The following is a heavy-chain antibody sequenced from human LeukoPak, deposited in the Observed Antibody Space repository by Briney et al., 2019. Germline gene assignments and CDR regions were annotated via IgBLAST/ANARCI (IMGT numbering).Heavy chain of an antibody. CDR2: IYHSGST. CDR1: GYSISSGYY. Sequence: PSETLSLTCAVSGYSISSGYYWGWIRQPPGKGLEWIGSIYHSGSTYYNPSLKSRVTISVDTSKNQFSLKLSSVTAADTAVYYCARGVDIVATVDYWGQGTLVTVSS. V-gene: IGHV4-38-2*01. CDR3: ARGVDIVATVDY. J-gene: IGHJ4*02. D-gene: IGHD5-12*01.